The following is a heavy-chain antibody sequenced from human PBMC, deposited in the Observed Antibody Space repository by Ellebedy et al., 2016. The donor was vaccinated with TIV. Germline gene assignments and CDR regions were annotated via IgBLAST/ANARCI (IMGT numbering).Heavy chain of an antibody. D-gene: IGHD3-10*01. V-gene: IGHV1-46*01. CDR3: ARADEGDPLDY. CDR1: GYSFGSYY. CDR2: IDPRGGRI. Sequence: AASVKVSCKASGYSFGSYYLHWVRQAPGQGLEWMGIIDPRGGRIDYAQKFKDRVIMSRDTSTNTVYMELSSLRSEDTAIYYCARADEGDPLDYWGQGTLVTVSS. J-gene: IGHJ4*02.